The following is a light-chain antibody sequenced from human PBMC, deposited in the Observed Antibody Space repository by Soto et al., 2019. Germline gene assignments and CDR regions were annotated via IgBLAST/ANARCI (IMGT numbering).Light chain of an antibody. V-gene: IGKV1-33*01. Sequence: DIRLTQSPSSLSASVGDRVSITCQASRYIGNYLNWYQQKPGKAPQLLLYDASNLETGVPLRFSGSGSGTVFTFTISPLQPEYIATYFCQQNDNLFAFGPGTKVEI. CDR3: QQNDNLFA. J-gene: IGKJ3*01. CDR2: DAS. CDR1: RYIGNY.